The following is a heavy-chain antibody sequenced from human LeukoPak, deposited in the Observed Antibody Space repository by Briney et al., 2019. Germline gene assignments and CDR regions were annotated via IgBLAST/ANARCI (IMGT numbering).Heavy chain of an antibody. V-gene: IGHV3-74*01. CDR3: ARISYDSSGYYDY. D-gene: IGHD3-22*01. Sequence: GGTLRLSCAASGFTFSSYWMHWVRQAPGKGLVWVSRIDSDGNITSYADSVKGRFTISRDNAKNTLYLQMNSLRAEDTAVYYCARISYDSSGYYDYWGQGTLVTVSS. J-gene: IGHJ4*02. CDR1: GFTFSSYW. CDR2: IDSDGNIT.